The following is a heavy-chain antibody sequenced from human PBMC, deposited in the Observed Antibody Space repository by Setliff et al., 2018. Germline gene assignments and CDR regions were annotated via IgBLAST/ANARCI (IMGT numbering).Heavy chain of an antibody. D-gene: IGHD2-15*01. CDR3: ATENQDADALKEYWRFDL. V-gene: IGHV1-2*02. J-gene: IGHJ2*01. CDR2: INPKSGVT. Sequence: ASVKVSCKASAYNFIGYYIHWVRQAPGQGLEWMGWINPKSGVTNYAQKFQGRVTMTRDTSISTAYLDLSGLRSDDSAVYYCATENQDADALKEYWRFDLWGRGTLVTVSS. CDR1: AYNFIGYY.